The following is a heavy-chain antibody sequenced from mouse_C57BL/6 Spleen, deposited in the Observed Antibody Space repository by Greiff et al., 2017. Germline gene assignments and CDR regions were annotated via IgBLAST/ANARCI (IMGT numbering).Heavy chain of an antibody. CDR2: IDPEDGET. Sequence: EVQVVESGAELVKPGASVKLSCTASGFNIKDYYMHWVKQRPEQGLEWIGRIDPEDGETKYAPKFQGKATITADTSSNTAYLQLSSLTSEDTAVYYCARSDGYSSAAWFAYWGQGTLVTVSA. D-gene: IGHD2-5*01. CDR1: GFNIKDYY. CDR3: ARSDGYSSAAWFAY. V-gene: IGHV14-2*01. J-gene: IGHJ3*01.